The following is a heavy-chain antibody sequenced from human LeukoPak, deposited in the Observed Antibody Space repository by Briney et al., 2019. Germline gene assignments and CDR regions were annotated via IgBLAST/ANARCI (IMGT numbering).Heavy chain of an antibody. D-gene: IGHD2-2*01. Sequence: ASVKVSCKASGGTFSSYAISWVRQAPGQGLEWMGGIIPIFGTANYAQKFQGRVTITADESTSTAYMELSSLRSEDTAVYYCGSEGSTSCDVWGKGTTVTVSS. J-gene: IGHJ6*04. CDR1: GGTFSSYA. V-gene: IGHV1-69*01. CDR2: IIPIFGTA. CDR3: GSEGSTSCDV.